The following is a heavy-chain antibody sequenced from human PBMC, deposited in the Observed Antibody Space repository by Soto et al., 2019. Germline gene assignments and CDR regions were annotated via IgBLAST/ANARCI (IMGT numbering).Heavy chain of an antibody. Sequence: QVQLQESGPGLVKPSQTLSLTCTVSGGSISSGDYYWSWIRQPPGKGLEWIGYIYYSGSTYYNPSLERRVTISVDTSKNQFSLKLSSVTAADTAVYYCAREKYSNGLVVLGWGQGTLVTVSS. D-gene: IGHD2-15*01. V-gene: IGHV4-30-4*01. CDR3: AREKYSNGLVVLG. CDR2: IYYSGST. CDR1: GGSISSGDYY. J-gene: IGHJ4*02.